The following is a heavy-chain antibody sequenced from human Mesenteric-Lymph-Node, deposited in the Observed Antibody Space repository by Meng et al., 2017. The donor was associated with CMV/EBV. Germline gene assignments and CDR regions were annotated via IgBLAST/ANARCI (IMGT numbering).Heavy chain of an antibody. CDR1: GFNVRDKY. V-gene: IGHV3-66*01. J-gene: IGHJ4*02. D-gene: IGHD3-10*01. CDR3: TGDSVSNPNLDY. CDR2: IYRGDNT. Sequence: EVHLVESGGGLHQPGGSLRLSCAASGFNVRDKYMSWVRQAPGKGLEWVCIIYRGDNTYYIDSVKDRFTVSRDNSKNTMYLQMNSLRVEDTAVYYCTGDSVSNPNLDYWGQGTLVTVSS.